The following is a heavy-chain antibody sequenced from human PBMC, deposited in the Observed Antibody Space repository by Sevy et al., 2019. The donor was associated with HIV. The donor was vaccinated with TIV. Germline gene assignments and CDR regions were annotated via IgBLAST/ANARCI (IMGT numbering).Heavy chain of an antibody. J-gene: IGHJ1*01. D-gene: IGHD1-1*01. CDR2: ISFGGSNE. CDR1: GFTFNFFS. CDR3: ALERLSSAVAEYFHN. Sequence: GGSLRLSCAASGFTFNFFSMHWVRQAPGKGLEWVATISFGGSNEHYEDSVKGRITISRENSKNSLFLQMNSLRADDSALYYCALERLSSAVAEYFHNWGQGTLGTVSS. V-gene: IGHV3-30-3*01.